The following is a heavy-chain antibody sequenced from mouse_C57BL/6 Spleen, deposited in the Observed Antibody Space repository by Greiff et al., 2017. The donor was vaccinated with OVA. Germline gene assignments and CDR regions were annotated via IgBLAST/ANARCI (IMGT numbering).Heavy chain of an antibody. Sequence: QVQLQQSGAELARPGASVKLSCKASGYTFTSYGISWVKQRTGQGLEWIGEIYPRSGNTYYNEKFKGKATLTADKSSSTAYMELRSLTSEDSAVYFCASGLDYYDYDGFAYWGQGTLVTVSA. D-gene: IGHD2-4*01. J-gene: IGHJ3*01. V-gene: IGHV1-81*01. CDR2: IYPRSGNT. CDR3: ASGLDYYDYDGFAY. CDR1: GYTFTSYG.